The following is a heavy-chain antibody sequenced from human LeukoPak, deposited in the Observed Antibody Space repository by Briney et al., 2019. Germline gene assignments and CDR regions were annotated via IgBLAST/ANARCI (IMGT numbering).Heavy chain of an antibody. CDR1: GGSISSGGYY. V-gene: IGHV4-31*03. CDR3: ARDKEVRGVSYYYYYGMDV. D-gene: IGHD3-10*01. Sequence: PSETLSLTCTVSGGSISSGGYYWSWIRQHPGKGLEWIGYIYYSGSTYYNPSLKSRVTISVDTSKNQFSLKLSSVTAADTAVYDCARDKEVRGVSYYYYYGMDVWGQGTTVTVSS. CDR2: IYYSGST. J-gene: IGHJ6*02.